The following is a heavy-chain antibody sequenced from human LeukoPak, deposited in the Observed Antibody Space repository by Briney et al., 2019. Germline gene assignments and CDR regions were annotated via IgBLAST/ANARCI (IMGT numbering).Heavy chain of an antibody. CDR1: GGSIGRYY. D-gene: IGHD1-26*01. J-gene: IGHJ5*02. CDR3: ARQSGAIRFDP. Sequence: SETLSLTCNVLGGSIGRYYWSWIRQPPGKGLEWIGYIHYSGSTNYNPSLKSRVTISVDTSKDQFSLKLNSVTAADTAVYYCARQSGAIRFDPWGQGTLVTVSS. CDR2: IHYSGST. V-gene: IGHV4-59*08.